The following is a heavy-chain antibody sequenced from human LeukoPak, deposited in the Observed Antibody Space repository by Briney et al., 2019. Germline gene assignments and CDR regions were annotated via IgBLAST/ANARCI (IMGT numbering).Heavy chain of an antibody. V-gene: IGHV4-39*01. D-gene: IGHD6-13*01. J-gene: IGHJ4*02. Sequence: NPSETLSLTCTVSGGSISSSSYYWGWIRQPPGKGLEWIGSIYYSGSTYYNPSLKSRVTVSVDTSKNQFSLKLRPVTASDTAVYYCARHDGIAAPHDYWGQGTLVTVSS. CDR3: ARHDGIAAPHDY. CDR1: GGSISSSSYY. CDR2: IYYSGST.